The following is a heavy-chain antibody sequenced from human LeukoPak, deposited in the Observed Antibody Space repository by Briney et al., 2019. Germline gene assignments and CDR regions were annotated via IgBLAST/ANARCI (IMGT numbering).Heavy chain of an antibody. V-gene: IGHV4-59*08. CDR2: IYYTGST. D-gene: IGHD3-10*01. CDR1: GGSISNYY. CDR3: ARTLYYYGSGTYHNWFDP. Sequence: SETLSLTCTVSGGSISNYYWSWIRQPPGKGLEWIGYIYYTGSTNYNPSLKSRVTISVDTSKNQLSLKLSSVTAADTAVYYCARTLYYYGSGTYHNWFDPWGQGTLVTVSS. J-gene: IGHJ5*02.